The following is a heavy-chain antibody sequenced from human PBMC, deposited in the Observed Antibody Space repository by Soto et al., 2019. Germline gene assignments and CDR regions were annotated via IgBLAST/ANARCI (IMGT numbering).Heavy chain of an antibody. D-gene: IGHD1-26*01. CDR3: ARVGYSGHTGTYYFDY. CDR1: GFTFSSYA. CDR2: ISGSGGST. V-gene: IGHV3-23*01. J-gene: IGHJ4*02. Sequence: GGSLRLSCAASGFTFSSYAMSWVRQAPGKGLEWVSAISGSGGSTYYADSVKGRFTISRDNSKNTLYLQWSSLKASDTAMYYCARVGYSGHTGTYYFDYRGQGTLVTVSS.